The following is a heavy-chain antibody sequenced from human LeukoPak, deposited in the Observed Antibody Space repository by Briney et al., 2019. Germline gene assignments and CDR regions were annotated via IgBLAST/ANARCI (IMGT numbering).Heavy chain of an antibody. CDR2: ISYDGNKK. J-gene: IGHJ4*02. V-gene: IGHV3-30*18. CDR3: AKPPDWYCSSPSCHFAAPFDY. Sequence: GRSLRLSCAASGFTFSNNGIHWVRQAPGRGLEWVAVISYDGNKKYYADSVKGRFTISRDNSKNTLYLQMNTLRAEDTAVYYCAKPPDWYCSSPSCHFAAPFDYWGQGTLVTVSS. CDR1: GFTFSNNG. D-gene: IGHD2-2*01.